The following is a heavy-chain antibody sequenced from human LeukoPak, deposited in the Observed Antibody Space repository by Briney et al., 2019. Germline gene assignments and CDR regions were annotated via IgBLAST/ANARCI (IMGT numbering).Heavy chain of an antibody. Sequence: ASVKVSCKASGYAFTGYYMHWVRQAPGQGLEWMGWINPNSGGTNYAQKFQGRVTMTRDTSISTAYMELSRLRSDDTAVYYCARERRIAAAVARPNNWFDPWGQGTLVTVSS. V-gene: IGHV1-2*02. J-gene: IGHJ5*02. D-gene: IGHD6-13*01. CDR2: INPNSGGT. CDR1: GYAFTGYY. CDR3: ARERRIAAAVARPNNWFDP.